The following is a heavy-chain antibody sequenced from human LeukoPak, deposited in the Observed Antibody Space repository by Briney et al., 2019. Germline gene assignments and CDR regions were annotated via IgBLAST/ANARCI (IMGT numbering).Heavy chain of an antibody. Sequence: PSETLSLTCTVSGGSITSYYWSWIRQPPGKGLEWIGYIYHSGSTNYNPSLKSRVTISVDTSKNQFSLQLSSVTAEDAAVYYCARGGGSFDFWGQGTLVTVSS. V-gene: IGHV4-59*12. D-gene: IGHD3-16*01. J-gene: IGHJ4*02. CDR3: ARGGGSFDF. CDR1: GGSITSYY. CDR2: IYHSGST.